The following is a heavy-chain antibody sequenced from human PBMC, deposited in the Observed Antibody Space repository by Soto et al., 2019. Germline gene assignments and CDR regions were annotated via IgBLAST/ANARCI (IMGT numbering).Heavy chain of an antibody. D-gene: IGHD2-15*01. V-gene: IGHV4-30-2*01. CDR1: GGSISSSSYY. Sequence: SETLSLTCTVSGGSISSSSYYWSWIRQHPGKGLEWIGYIYHSGSTYYNPSLKSRVTISVDRSKNQFSLKLSSVTAADTAVYYCARGQVVAAQHWGQGTRVTVSS. CDR3: ARGQVVAAQH. J-gene: IGHJ4*02. CDR2: IYHSGST.